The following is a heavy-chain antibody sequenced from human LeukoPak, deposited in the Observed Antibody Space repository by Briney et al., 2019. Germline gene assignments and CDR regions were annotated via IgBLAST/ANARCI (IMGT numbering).Heavy chain of an antibody. Sequence: GGSLRLSCAASGFTFSSYAMSWVRQAPGKGLEWVSAISGSGGSTYYADSVKGRFTISRDNSKNTLYLQMNSLRAEDTAVYYCAKSLGYCSSTSCYNFVYFDYWGRGNLVTVSS. J-gene: IGHJ4*02. CDR3: AKSLGYCSSTSCYNFVYFDY. CDR2: ISGSGGST. V-gene: IGHV3-23*01. CDR1: GFTFSSYA. D-gene: IGHD2-2*02.